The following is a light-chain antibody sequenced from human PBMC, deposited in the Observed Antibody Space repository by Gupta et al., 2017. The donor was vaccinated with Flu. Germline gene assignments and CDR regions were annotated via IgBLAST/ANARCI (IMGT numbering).Light chain of an antibody. V-gene: IGKV2-30*01. Sequence: IAFMSSQSLVYSDGSTVLHLFQQRPGQAPRRLIYLVSRRESGVPDRFSGSCSGTEFTLKISRVEPDDVGIYFCMQGAHWPWAFGQGTKVE. CDR1: QSLVYSDGSTV. CDR3: MQGAHWPWA. CDR2: LVS. J-gene: IGKJ1*01.